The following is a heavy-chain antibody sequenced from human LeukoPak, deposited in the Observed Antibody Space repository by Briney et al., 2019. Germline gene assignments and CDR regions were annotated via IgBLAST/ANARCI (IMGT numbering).Heavy chain of an antibody. Sequence: GGSLRLSCSASGLTVTNTWMNWVRQAPGEGLDWVGRIASKTDGGATDYAAPVKGRFTISRDDSKNTLNLQMNSLKTEDTAVYYCTTGIRGDWGQGTLVTVSS. CDR3: TTGIRGD. CDR1: GLTVTNTW. CDR2: IASKTDGGAT. V-gene: IGHV3-15*07. J-gene: IGHJ4*02. D-gene: IGHD3-10*01.